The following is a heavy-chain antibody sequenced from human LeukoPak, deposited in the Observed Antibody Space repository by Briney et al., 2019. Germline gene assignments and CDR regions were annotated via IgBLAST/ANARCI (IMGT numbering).Heavy chain of an antibody. CDR3: AKDRSWFGELLDY. J-gene: IGHJ4*02. Sequence: PGGSLRLSCAASGFTFSSYAMSWVRQAPGKGLEWVSAISDSGGSTYYADSVKGRFTISRDNSKNTLYLQMNSLRAEDTAVYYCAKDRSWFGELLDYWGQGTLVTVSS. CDR2: ISDSGGST. D-gene: IGHD3-10*01. V-gene: IGHV3-23*01. CDR1: GFTFSSYA.